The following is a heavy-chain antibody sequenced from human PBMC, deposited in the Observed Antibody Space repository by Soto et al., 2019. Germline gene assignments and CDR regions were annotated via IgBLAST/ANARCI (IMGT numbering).Heavy chain of an antibody. Sequence: QVQLQESGPGLVRPSQTLSLTCTVSGGSISSGGYYWSWIRQHPGKGLEWIGYIYYSGSTYYNPSLKSRVTISVDTSKNQFSLKLSSVTAADPAVYYCARSFAVAAAGPFDYWGQGTLVTVSS. CDR3: ARSFAVAAAGPFDY. CDR1: GGSISSGGYY. J-gene: IGHJ4*02. CDR2: IYYSGST. D-gene: IGHD6-13*01. V-gene: IGHV4-31*03.